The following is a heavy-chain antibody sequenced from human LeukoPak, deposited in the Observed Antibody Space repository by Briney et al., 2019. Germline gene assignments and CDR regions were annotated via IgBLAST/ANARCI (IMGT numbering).Heavy chain of an antibody. CDR2: ISGSGTNT. V-gene: IGHV3-23*01. CDR1: GFTFTTYG. D-gene: IGHD1-14*01. J-gene: IGHJ6*03. CDR3: AKNGEPHYYMDV. Sequence: GGSLRLSCASSGFTFTTYGIIWVRQAPGKGLEWVLAISGSGTNTYYADSAKGRFTSSRDYSKRTVYLQMNSLRAEDTAVYYCAKNGEPHYYMDVLGKGTTVAVSS.